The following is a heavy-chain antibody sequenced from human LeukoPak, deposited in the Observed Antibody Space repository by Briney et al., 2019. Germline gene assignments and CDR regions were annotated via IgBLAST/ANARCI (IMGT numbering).Heavy chain of an antibody. V-gene: IGHV1-69*01. Sequence: SVTVSCKASGGTFSSYAISWVRQAPGQGLEWMGGIIPIFGTANYAQKFQDRVTITADESTSTAYMELSSLRSEDTAVYYCARDVPSIAARPGNYMDVWGKGTTVTVSS. CDR3: ARDVPSIAARPGNYMDV. CDR2: IIPIFGTA. J-gene: IGHJ6*03. CDR1: GGTFSSYA. D-gene: IGHD6-6*01.